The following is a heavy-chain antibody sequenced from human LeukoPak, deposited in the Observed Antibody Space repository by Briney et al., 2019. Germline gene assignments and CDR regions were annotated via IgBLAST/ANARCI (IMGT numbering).Heavy chain of an antibody. V-gene: IGHV1-2*06. D-gene: IGHD4-17*01. Sequence: ASVKVSCKASGYTFTRYYMHWVRQAPGQGLEWMGRINPNSGGTNYAQKFQGRVTMTRDTSISTAYMELSRLRSDDTALYYCARVNYGNTWFDPWGQGTLVTVSS. J-gene: IGHJ5*02. CDR3: ARVNYGNTWFDP. CDR1: GYTFTRYY. CDR2: INPNSGGT.